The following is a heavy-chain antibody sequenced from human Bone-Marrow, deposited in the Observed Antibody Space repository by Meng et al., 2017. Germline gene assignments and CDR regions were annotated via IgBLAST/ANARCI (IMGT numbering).Heavy chain of an antibody. D-gene: IGHD3-22*01. V-gene: IGHV1-69*06. Sequence: SVKVSCKASGGTFSIYVVSWVRQAPGQGLEWMGGIIPLSGTADYTQRFQGRVTFTADKSTNTAYMELRSLKSDDTAVYYCARDLPPYDSSGYYYVSTFAFDIWGQGTMVTVSS. CDR1: GGTFSIYV. CDR2: IIPLSGTA. J-gene: IGHJ3*02. CDR3: ARDLPPYDSSGYYYVSTFAFDI.